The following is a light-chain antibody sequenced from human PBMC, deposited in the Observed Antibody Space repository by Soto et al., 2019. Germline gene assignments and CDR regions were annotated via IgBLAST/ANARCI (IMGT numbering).Light chain of an antibody. CDR2: SSD. J-gene: IGLJ3*02. Sequence: QSALTQPRSVSGSPGQSVTISCTGTTNDVGGYTFVSWYQHHPGKAPKLLMYSSDLRPSGVPDRFSGSKSGTTASLAISGVQSEDEADYYCSTWDVSLNGWVFGGGTKLTVL. V-gene: IGLV2-11*01. CDR1: TNDVGGYTF. CDR3: STWDVSLNGWV.